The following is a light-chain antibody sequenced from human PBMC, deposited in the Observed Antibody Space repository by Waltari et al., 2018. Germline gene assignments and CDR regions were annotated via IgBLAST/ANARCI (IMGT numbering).Light chain of an antibody. V-gene: IGLV2-14*03. CDR3: SSYTSISTLV. CDR1: SSDVGGYNF. CDR2: DVN. J-gene: IGLJ1*01. Sequence: QSALTQPASVSGSPGQSITISCTGTSSDVGGYNFVSWYQQHPGKAPKLLIYDVNTRPSGVSNRFSGSKSGNTASLTISGLQAEDEADYYCSSYTSISTLVFGTGTKVTVL.